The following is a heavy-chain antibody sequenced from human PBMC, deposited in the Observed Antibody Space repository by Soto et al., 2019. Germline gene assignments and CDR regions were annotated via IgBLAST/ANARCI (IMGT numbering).Heavy chain of an antibody. CDR1: GFSFSTYA. CDR3: AKVGGSGWFDAFDI. J-gene: IGHJ3*02. CDR2: ISGSGGST. V-gene: IGHV3-23*01. Sequence: GGSLRLSCAASGFSFSTYAXSWVRQAPGKGLDWVSVISGSGGSTDYAGSVKGRFTISRDNSKNALYLQMNSLRAEDTALYYCAKVGGSGWFDAFDIWGQGTMVTVSS. D-gene: IGHD6-19*01.